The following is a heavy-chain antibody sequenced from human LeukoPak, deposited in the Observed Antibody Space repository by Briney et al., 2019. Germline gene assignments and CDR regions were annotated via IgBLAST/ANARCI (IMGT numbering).Heavy chain of an antibody. CDR2: INPNSGGT. D-gene: IGHD3-16*02. CDR1: GYTFTSYY. Sequence: ASVKVSCKASGYTFTSYYMHWVRQAPGQGLEWMGWINPNSGGTNYAQKFQGWVTMTRDTSISTAYMELSRLRSDDTAVYYCARDVLSGYYYYGMDVWGQGTTVTVSS. J-gene: IGHJ6*02. CDR3: ARDVLSGYYYYGMDV. V-gene: IGHV1-2*04.